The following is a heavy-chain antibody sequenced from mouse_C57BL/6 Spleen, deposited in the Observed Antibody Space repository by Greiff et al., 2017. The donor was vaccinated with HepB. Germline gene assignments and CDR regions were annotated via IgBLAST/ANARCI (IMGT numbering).Heavy chain of an antibody. Sequence: VQLQQSGAELARPGASVKLSCKASGYTFTSYGISWVKQRTGQGLEWIGEIYPRSGNTYYNEKFKGKATLTADKSSSTAYMALRSLTSEDSAVYFCARKFDYYGSNWYFDVWGTGTTVTVSS. CDR1: GYTFTSYG. CDR3: ARKFDYYGSNWYFDV. CDR2: IYPRSGNT. J-gene: IGHJ1*03. D-gene: IGHD1-1*01. V-gene: IGHV1-81*01.